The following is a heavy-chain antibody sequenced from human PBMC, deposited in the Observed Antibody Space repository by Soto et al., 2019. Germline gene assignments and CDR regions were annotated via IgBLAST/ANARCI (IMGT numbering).Heavy chain of an antibody. V-gene: IGHV4-61*01. J-gene: IGHJ4*02. D-gene: IGHD2-2*01. CDR1: GGSVNIGSFY. CDR2: IDYIGGT. CDR3: ARDLGGYCSSTSCLPSDY. Sequence: PSETLSLTCTVSGGSVNIGSFYWSWIRQPPGKGLEWIGYIDYIGGTDYNPSLKSRVTISIDTSKNQFSLTLTSVTAADTAVYYCARDLGGYCSSTSCLPSDYWGQGTLVTVSS.